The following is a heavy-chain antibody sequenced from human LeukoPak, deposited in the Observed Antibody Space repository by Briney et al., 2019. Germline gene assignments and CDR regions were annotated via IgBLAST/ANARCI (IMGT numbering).Heavy chain of an antibody. CDR2: IYYTGST. V-gene: IGHV4-59*01. CDR3: ARDPPKLHIALVRTQYNWFDP. CDR1: GGSISRDY. Sequence: SETLSLTCTVSGGSISRDYWSWIRQPPGKGLEWIGYIYYTGSTNYNPSLKSRVTISVDTSKNQFSLKLSSVTAADTAVYYCARDPPKLHIALVRTQYNWFDPWGQGTLVTVSS. D-gene: IGHD5-12*01. J-gene: IGHJ5*02.